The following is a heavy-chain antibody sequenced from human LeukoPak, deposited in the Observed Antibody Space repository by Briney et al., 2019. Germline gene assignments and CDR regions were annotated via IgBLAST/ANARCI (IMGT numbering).Heavy chain of an antibody. V-gene: IGHV4-59*11. CDR1: GGTISRHY. Sequence: PSETLSLTCTVSGGTISRHYWSWIRQPPGKGLEWIAYIDYSGSTNYNPSLRSRLTLSVDASKNQLSLKLSSVTAADTAVYYCARDRRRELLHAFDIWGQGTMVTVSS. CDR2: IDYSGST. D-gene: IGHD1-26*01. CDR3: ARDRRRELLHAFDI. J-gene: IGHJ3*02.